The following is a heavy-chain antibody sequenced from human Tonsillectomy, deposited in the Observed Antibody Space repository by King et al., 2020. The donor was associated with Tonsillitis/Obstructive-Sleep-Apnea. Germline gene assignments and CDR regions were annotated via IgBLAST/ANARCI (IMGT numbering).Heavy chain of an antibody. CDR3: ARDSRVVAATRNDY. CDR2: ISSSSSYI. V-gene: IGHV3-21*01. Sequence: VQLVESGGGLVKPGGSLRLSCAASGFTFSSYSMNWVRQAPGKGLEWVSSISSSSSYIYYADSVKGRFTIAIDNAKNQLYLQMNSLGAEAPAVYDCARDSRVVAATRNDYWGQGTLVTVSS. J-gene: IGHJ4*02. CDR1: GFTFSSYS. D-gene: IGHD2-15*01.